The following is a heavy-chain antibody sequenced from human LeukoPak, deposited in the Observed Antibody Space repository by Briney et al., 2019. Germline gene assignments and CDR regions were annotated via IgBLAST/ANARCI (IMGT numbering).Heavy chain of an antibody. CDR1: GFTFSSYS. CDR3: TSWGGIAVGYYMDV. D-gene: IGHD6-19*01. CDR2: ISSSSSTI. V-gene: IGHV3-48*01. J-gene: IGHJ6*03. Sequence: GGSLRLSCAASGFTFSSYSMNWVRQAPGKGLEWVSYISSSSSTIYYADSVKGRFTISRDNAKNSLYLQMNSLRAEDTAVYYCTSWGGIAVGYYMDVWGKGTTVTVSS.